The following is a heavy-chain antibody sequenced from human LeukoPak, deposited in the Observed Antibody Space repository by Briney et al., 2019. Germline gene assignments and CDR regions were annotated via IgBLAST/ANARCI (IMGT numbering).Heavy chain of an antibody. CDR3: ARKTYYYDSSGYYFNY. D-gene: IGHD3-22*01. CDR1: GYTFTSYA. CDR2: INTNTGNP. V-gene: IGHV7-4-1*02. Sequence: ASVKVSCKASGYTFTSYAMNWVRQAPGQGLEWMGWINTNTGNPTYAQGFTGRFVFSLDTSVSTAYLQISSLKAEDTAVYYCARKTYYYDSSGYYFNYWGQGTLVTVSS. J-gene: IGHJ4*02.